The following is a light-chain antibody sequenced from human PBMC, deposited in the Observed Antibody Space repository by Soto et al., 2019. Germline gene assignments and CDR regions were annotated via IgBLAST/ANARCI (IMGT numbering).Light chain of an antibody. J-gene: IGLJ1*01. CDR2: RNN. V-gene: IGLV1-47*01. CDR1: SSNIENNY. Sequence: QAVVTQSPSASGTPGQRVTISCSGSSSNIENNYVYWYQRLPGTAPKLLIYRNNQRPSGVPDRFSGSKSGTSASLAISGLRSEDEADYYCASWDDSLSGYVFGTGTQLTVL. CDR3: ASWDDSLSGYV.